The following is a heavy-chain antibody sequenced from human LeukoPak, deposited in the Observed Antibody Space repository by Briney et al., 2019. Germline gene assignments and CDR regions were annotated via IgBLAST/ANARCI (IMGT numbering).Heavy chain of an antibody. Sequence: PSGTLSLTCAVSGDSINNNYWWRWVRQFPGKGLEWNGEIYRSGSTSYNPSLKSRVTISMDKSKNQFSLNLSSVTAADTAVYYCGRHVYGDFFAAFDIWGQGTMVLVSS. CDR2: IYRSGST. CDR3: GRHVYGDFFAAFDI. V-gene: IGHV4-4*02. J-gene: IGHJ3*02. CDR1: GDSINNNYW. D-gene: IGHD4-17*01.